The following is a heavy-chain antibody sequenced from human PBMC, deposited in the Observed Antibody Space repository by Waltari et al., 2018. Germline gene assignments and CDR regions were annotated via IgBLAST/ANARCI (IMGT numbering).Heavy chain of an antibody. D-gene: IGHD3-16*01. CDR2: ITTSDRSI. V-gene: IGHV3-48*03. Sequence: EVQLVESGGGLVQPGGSLRLSCVASGFSFGSYDMIWVRQAPGKGLEWVSYITTSDRSIYYADSVKGRVTISRDNAKNSLYLQMNSLRAEDTAVYYCARVGGYYYYYMDVWGKGTTVTVSS. CDR3: ARVGGYYYYYMDV. J-gene: IGHJ6*03. CDR1: GFSFGSYD.